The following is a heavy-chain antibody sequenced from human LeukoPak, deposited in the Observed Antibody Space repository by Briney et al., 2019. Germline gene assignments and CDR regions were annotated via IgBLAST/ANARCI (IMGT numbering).Heavy chain of an antibody. Sequence: SETLSLTCTVSGGSISSSSYYWGWIRQPPGKGLEWIGSIYYSGSTYYNPSLKSRVTISVDTSKNQFSLKLSSVTAADTAVYYCARQGPFEPSGIQLWSYYYYYYGMDVWGQGTTVTVSS. J-gene: IGHJ6*02. V-gene: IGHV4-39*01. CDR2: IYYSGST. D-gene: IGHD5-18*01. CDR1: GGSISSSSYY. CDR3: ARQGPFEPSGIQLWSYYYYYYGMDV.